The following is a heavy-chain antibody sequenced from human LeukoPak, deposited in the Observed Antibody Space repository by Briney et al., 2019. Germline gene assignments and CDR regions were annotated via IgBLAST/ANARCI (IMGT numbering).Heavy chain of an antibody. V-gene: IGHV3-53*01. CDR2: IFSGGGT. Sequence: GGSLRLSCAASGFTVSSNYMSWVRQPPGKGLEWVSVIFSGGGTYYVDSVKGRFTISRDNSKNTLYLQINSLRAEDTAAYYCASGRYSSSWYHHFDYWGQGTLVTVSS. CDR3: ASGRYSSSWYHHFDY. CDR1: GFTVSSNY. J-gene: IGHJ4*02. D-gene: IGHD6-13*01.